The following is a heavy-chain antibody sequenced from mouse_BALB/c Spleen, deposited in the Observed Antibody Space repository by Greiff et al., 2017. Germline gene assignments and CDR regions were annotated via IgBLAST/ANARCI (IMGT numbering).Heavy chain of an antibody. V-gene: IGHV5-17*02. CDR2: ISSGSSTI. D-gene: IGHD1-1*02. J-gene: IGHJ4*01. CDR3: ARSTGGNYAMDY. Sequence: EVQLVESGGGLVQPGGSRKLSCAASGFTFSSFGMHWVRQAPEKGLEWVAYISSGSSTIYYADTVKGRFTISRDNPKNTLFLQMTSLRSEDTAMYYCARSTGGNYAMDYWGQGTSVTVSS. CDR1: GFTFSSFG.